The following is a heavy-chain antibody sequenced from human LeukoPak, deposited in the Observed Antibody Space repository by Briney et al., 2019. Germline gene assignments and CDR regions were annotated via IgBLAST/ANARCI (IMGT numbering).Heavy chain of an antibody. CDR2: ISAYNGNT. V-gene: IGHV1-18*01. CDR1: GYTFTSYG. CDR3: AILGYCSGGSCAYYYYGMDV. J-gene: IGHJ6*02. D-gene: IGHD2-15*01. Sequence: ASVKVSCKASGYTFTSYGISWVRQAPGQGLEWMGWISAYNGNTNYAQKLQGRVTMTTDTSTSTAYMELRSLRSDDTAVYYCAILGYCSGGSCAYYYYGMDVWGQGTTVTISS.